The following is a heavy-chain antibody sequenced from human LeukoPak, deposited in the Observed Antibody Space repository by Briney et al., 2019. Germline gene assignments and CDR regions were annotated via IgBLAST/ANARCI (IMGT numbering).Heavy chain of an antibody. V-gene: IGHV4-30-4*01. D-gene: IGHD1-1*01. CDR3: ARATDSDAFDI. CDR1: GGSISSGDYY. J-gene: IGHJ3*02. Sequence: SQTLSLTCTVSGGSISSGDYYWSWIRQPPGKGLEWIGYIYYSGSTYYNPSLQSRVTISVDTSKNQFSLKLSSVTAADTAVYYCARATDSDAFDIWGQGTMVTVSS. CDR2: IYYSGST.